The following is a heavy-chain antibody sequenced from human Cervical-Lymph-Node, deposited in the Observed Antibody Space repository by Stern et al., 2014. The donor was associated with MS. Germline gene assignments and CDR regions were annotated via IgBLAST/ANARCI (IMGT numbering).Heavy chain of an antibody. D-gene: IGHD2-15*01. CDR3: AREGEYCSGSRCYPFLDY. Sequence: VQLVESGPGLVKPSETLSLTCTVSGGSLRSYYWNWIRQAPGQGLEWLGFLSHTGSVNYNPSLSSRVAMSVDTSKNQFSLTVSSVTAADTAVYYCAREGEYCSGSRCYPFLDYWGQGTLVTVSS. V-gene: IGHV4-59*01. J-gene: IGHJ4*02. CDR2: LSHTGSV. CDR1: GGSLRSYY.